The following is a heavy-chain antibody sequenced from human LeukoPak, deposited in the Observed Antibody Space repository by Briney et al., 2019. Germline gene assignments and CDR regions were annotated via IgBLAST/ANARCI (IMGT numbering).Heavy chain of an antibody. CDR2: IKEDGSEK. Sequence: GGSLRLSCATSGFTFYSYWMSWVRQAPGKGLEWVANIKEDGSEKYYVDSVKGRFTISRDNAKNSVYLQMNSLRAEDTAVYYCARCGVSCYWLEYWGQGTLVTVSS. CDR1: GFTFYSYW. V-gene: IGHV3-7*05. CDR3: ARCGVSCYWLEY. J-gene: IGHJ4*02. D-gene: IGHD2-15*01.